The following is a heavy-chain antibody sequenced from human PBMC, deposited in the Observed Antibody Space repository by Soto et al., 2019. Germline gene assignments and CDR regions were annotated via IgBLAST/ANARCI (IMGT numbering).Heavy chain of an antibody. CDR1: GFTFSWYW. J-gene: IGHJ4*02. CDR3: ARDRGYTIYEY. V-gene: IGHV3-7*01. D-gene: IGHD3-16*02. CDR2: INQDGSEK. Sequence: GGSLRLSCAASGFTFSWYWMAWVRQAPGKGLEWVANINQDGSEKNYVDSVKGRFTISRDNTKNSLYLQMNRLRAEDTAVYYCARDRGYTIYEYWCQGPLVTV.